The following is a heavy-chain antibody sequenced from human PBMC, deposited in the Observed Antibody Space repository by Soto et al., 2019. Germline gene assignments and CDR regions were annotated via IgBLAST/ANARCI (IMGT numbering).Heavy chain of an antibody. Sequence: EVQLVESGGGLVKPGGSLRLSCAASGFSFSNTWMTWVRQAPGKGLEWAGRIKSKSDGGTTDYAAPVKGRFTISRADSENTLYLQMNSLKTEDTAVYYGTTGLKFGETYDVWGQGTLVTVSS. CDR1: GFSFSNTW. CDR2: IKSKSDGGTT. V-gene: IGHV3-15*01. J-gene: IGHJ4*02. CDR3: TTGLKFGETYDV. D-gene: IGHD3-10*01.